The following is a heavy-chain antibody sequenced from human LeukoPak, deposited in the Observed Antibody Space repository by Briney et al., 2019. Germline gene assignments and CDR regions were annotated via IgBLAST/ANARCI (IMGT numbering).Heavy chain of an antibody. V-gene: IGHV4-34*01. CDR1: GGSFSGYY. D-gene: IGHD1-26*01. Sequence: SETLSLTCAVYGGSFSGYYWSGIRQPPGRGLEGIGEINHSGSTNYNPSRKSRVTISVDTSKNQFSLKLSSVTAAETAVYYCARGWRATRENWGQGTLVTVSS. J-gene: IGHJ4*02. CDR3: ARGWRATREN. CDR2: INHSGST.